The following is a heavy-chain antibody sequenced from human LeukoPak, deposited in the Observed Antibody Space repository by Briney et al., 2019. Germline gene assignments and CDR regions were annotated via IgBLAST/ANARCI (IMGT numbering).Heavy chain of an antibody. Sequence: GGSLRLSCAASGFTFSSYAMSWVRQAPGKGLEWVSAISGSGGSTYYADSVKGRFTISRDNSKNTLYLQMNSLRAEDTAVYYCTTFSGKTGGKYWGQGTLVTVSS. CDR2: ISGSGGST. CDR1: GFTFSSYA. J-gene: IGHJ4*02. V-gene: IGHV3-23*01. D-gene: IGHD1-26*01. CDR3: TTFSGKTGGKY.